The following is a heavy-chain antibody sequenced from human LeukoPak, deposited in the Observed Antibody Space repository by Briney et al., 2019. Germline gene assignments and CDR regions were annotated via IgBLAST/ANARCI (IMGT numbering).Heavy chain of an antibody. CDR2: MALSGGPI. J-gene: IGHJ4*02. CDR3: AKDGGSGWYGFDY. D-gene: IGHD6-19*01. V-gene: IGHV3-23*01. CDR1: GFTFSAYA. Sequence: GGSLRLSCAASGFTFSAYAMAWVRRAPGRGLEWVSTMALSGGPIHYTDSVKGRFTISRDNSKNTLYLQMNSLRAEDTAVYYCAKDGGSGWYGFDYWGQGTLVTVSS.